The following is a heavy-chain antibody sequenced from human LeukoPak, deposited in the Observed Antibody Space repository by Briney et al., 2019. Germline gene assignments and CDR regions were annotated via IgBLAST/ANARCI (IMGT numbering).Heavy chain of an antibody. CDR1: GFPSNIYA. Sequence: GGSLRLSCAAAGFPSNIYAMNWVRQAPGKGLEWVSGISGSGGKTYYADSVKGRFTISRDNSKNTLYLQMDSLRAEDTAVYYCAKDCVYYYDSSGPYYFDYWGQGTLVTVSS. J-gene: IGHJ4*02. CDR2: ISGSGGKT. V-gene: IGHV3-23*01. D-gene: IGHD3-22*01. CDR3: AKDCVYYYDSSGPYYFDY.